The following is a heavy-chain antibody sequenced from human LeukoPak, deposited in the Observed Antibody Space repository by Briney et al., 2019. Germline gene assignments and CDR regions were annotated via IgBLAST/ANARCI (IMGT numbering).Heavy chain of an antibody. D-gene: IGHD2-15*01. CDR1: GYTVTGYY. CDR3: ARMVDWVAFDI. J-gene: IGHJ3*02. V-gene: IGHV1-2*02. CDR2: INPNSGGT. Sequence: GASGKVSCKASGYTVTGYYMHWVRQAPEQGLEWMGWINPNSGGTNYAQKFQGRVTMTRDTSISTAYMELSRLRSDDTAVYYCARMVDWVAFDIWGQGTMVTVSS.